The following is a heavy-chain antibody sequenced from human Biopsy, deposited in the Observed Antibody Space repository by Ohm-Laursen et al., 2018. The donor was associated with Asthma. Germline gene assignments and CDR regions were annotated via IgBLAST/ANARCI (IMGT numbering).Heavy chain of an antibody. CDR3: ARGNHHLDYGGNSGAFDI. D-gene: IGHD4-23*01. CDR1: GFSFSNFA. J-gene: IGHJ3*02. CDR2: ISYDGSNK. Sequence: SLRLSCTASGFSFSNFAIHWVRQAPGKGLEWVAVISYDGSNKYYADSVKGRFTISRDNSKNTVYLQMNSLRAEDTAVYYCARGNHHLDYGGNSGAFDIWGQGTMVTVSS. V-gene: IGHV3-30*01.